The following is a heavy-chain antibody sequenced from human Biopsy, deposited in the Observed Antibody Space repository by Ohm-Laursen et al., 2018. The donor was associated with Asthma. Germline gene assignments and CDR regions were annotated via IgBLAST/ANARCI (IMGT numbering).Heavy chain of an antibody. CDR2: ILFDGRKI. V-gene: IGHV3-30*18. CDR1: GFNFHNYG. J-gene: IGHJ4*02. Sequence: SLRLSCAASGFNFHNYGMNWVRRAPGKGMEWVAQILFDGRKINYPDSVKGRFTISRDNSKNMVYLQMNSLRPEDTAVYYCAKDRVAGRSYYFDYWGQGSLVSVSS. D-gene: IGHD6-13*01. CDR3: AKDRVAGRSYYFDY.